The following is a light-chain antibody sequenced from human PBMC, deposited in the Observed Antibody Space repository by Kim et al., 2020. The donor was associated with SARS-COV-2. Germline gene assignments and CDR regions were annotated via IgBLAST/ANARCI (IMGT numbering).Light chain of an antibody. J-gene: IGLJ3*02. CDR1: SGINVGTYR. CDR3: MIWHSSAWV. Sequence: ELTQPSSLSASPGESASLTCTLRSGINVGTYRIYWYQQKPGSPPQYLLRYKSDSDKQQGSGVPSRFSGSKDASANAGILLISGLQSEDEADYYCMIWHSSAWVFGGGTQLTVL. CDR2: YKSDSDK. V-gene: IGLV5-45*03.